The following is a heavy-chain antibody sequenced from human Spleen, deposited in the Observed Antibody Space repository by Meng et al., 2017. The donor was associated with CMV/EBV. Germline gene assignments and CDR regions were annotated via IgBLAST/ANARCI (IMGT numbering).Heavy chain of an antibody. V-gene: IGHV4-59*01. CDR2: PYYRGNT. Sequence: SYWSWSRKSPGKGMEWLWHPYYRGNTNQNPALRSRVTISADTSKDQFSLRLSAVTAADTAVYYCARGESYDILTGYYPLIGAFDIWGQGKKVTVSS. CDR3: ARGESYDILTGYYPLIGAFDI. J-gene: IGHJ3*02. D-gene: IGHD3-9*01. CDR1: SY.